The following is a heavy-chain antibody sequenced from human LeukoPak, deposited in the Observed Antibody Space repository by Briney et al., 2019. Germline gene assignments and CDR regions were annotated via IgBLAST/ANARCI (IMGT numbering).Heavy chain of an antibody. CDR1: GSTFSSYA. V-gene: IGHV1-69*13. CDR3: ARATTVVTLLFDY. Sequence: SVKVSCKASGSTFSSYAISWVRQAPGQGLEWMGGIIPIFGTANYAQKFQGRVTITADESTSTAYMELSSLRSEDTAVYYCARATTVVTLLFDYWGQGTLVTVSS. CDR2: IIPIFGTA. J-gene: IGHJ4*02. D-gene: IGHD4-23*01.